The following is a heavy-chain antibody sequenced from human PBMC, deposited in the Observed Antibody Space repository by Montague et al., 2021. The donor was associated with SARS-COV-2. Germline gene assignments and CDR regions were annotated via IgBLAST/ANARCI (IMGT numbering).Heavy chain of an antibody. CDR2: IYWDGDK. CDR3: AHRREDATLITEWFDP. Sequence: PALVKPTQTLTLTCTFSGFSLSTNGVGVGWIRQPPGKALEWLALIYWDGDKRYSPSLMSRLTISRGTSKNQVVLTMTNVNPVDTATYYCAHRREDATLITEWFDPWGQGTMVTVSS. CDR1: GFSLSTNGVG. D-gene: IGHD3-16*01. J-gene: IGHJ5*02. V-gene: IGHV2-5*02.